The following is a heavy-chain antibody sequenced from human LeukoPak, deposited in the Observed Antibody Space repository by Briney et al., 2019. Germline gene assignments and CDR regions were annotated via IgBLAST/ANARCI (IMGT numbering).Heavy chain of an antibody. Sequence: GASVKVSCKASGYTFNAYYMHWVRQAPGQGLEWMVRINPNSGDTSIAQKFLGRVTMTRDTSISTAYIELSSLRSGDAAVYYCARAYYYDSSAYYFDYWGQGTLVTVSS. J-gene: IGHJ4*02. CDR1: GYTFNAYY. D-gene: IGHD3-22*01. CDR3: ARAYYYDSSAYYFDY. CDR2: INPNSGDT. V-gene: IGHV1-2*06.